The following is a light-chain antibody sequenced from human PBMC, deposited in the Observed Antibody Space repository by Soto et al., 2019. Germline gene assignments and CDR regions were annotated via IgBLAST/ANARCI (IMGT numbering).Light chain of an antibody. J-gene: IGKJ4*01. V-gene: IGKV3D-15*01. Sequence: EIVLTQSPDTLSVSPGERATLSCRASQSISRTLAWYQQKSGQPPRLLIYDASNRATDFPAWFSGSGSGTEFTLTISSVQSEDFAVYYCQQYNNWPLTFGGGTTVEIK. CDR3: QQYNNWPLT. CDR2: DAS. CDR1: QSISRT.